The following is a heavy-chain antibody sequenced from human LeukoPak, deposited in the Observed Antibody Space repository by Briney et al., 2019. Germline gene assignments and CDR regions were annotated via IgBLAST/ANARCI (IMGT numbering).Heavy chain of an antibody. Sequence: SVTLSLTCTVSGGSISSYYWSWIREPPGKGLEWIGYIYYSGSTNYNPSLKSRVNISVDTSKNQFSLELSSVTAADTAVYYCARGGYDILTGYSWDYWGQGTLVTVSS. CDR2: IYYSGST. D-gene: IGHD3-9*01. CDR3: ARGGYDILTGYSWDY. CDR1: GGSISSYY. V-gene: IGHV4-59*01. J-gene: IGHJ4*02.